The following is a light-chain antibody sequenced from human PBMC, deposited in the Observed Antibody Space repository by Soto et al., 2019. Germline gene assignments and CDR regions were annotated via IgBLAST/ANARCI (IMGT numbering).Light chain of an antibody. CDR1: SSDVGDYNS. J-gene: IGLJ1*01. V-gene: IGLV2-11*01. CDR2: DVS. CDR3: CSYVGGYSYV. Sequence: QSVLTQPRSVSGSPGQSVTVSCIGTSSDVGDYNSVSRYQQHPGKAPKLMIYDVSKRPSGVPDRFSGSKSGNTASPTISGLQAEDEADYYCCSYVGGYSYVFGIGTKVTVL.